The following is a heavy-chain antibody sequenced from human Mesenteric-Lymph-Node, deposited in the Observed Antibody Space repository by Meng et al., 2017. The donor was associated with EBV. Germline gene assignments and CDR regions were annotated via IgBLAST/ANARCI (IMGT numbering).Heavy chain of an antibody. CDR3: ARGGIWFGELLPDY. V-gene: IGHV7-4-1*02. CDR2: INPNTGNP. CDR1: GYTFTSYA. D-gene: IGHD3-10*01. Sequence: QVQLVQSGSELKKPGXSVKVSCXASGYTFTSYAMNWVRQAPGQGLEWMGWINPNTGNPTYAQGFTGRFVFSLDTSVSTAYLQISSLKAEDTAVYYCARGGIWFGELLPDYWGQGTLVTVSS. J-gene: IGHJ4*02.